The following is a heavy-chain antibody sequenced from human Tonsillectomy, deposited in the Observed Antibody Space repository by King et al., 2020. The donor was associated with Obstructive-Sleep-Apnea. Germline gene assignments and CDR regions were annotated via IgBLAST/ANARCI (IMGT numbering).Heavy chain of an antibody. CDR3: ARGRNRLGYCGGGSCYLWFDP. CDR2: INHSGST. CDR1: GGSFSGYH. D-gene: IGHD2-15*01. V-gene: IGHV4-34*01. Sequence: VQLQQWGAGLLKPSETLSLTCGVNGGSFSGYHWSWVRQSPGKGLEWIGEINHSGSTNYNPSLKNRVTISVDTSKNQFSLNLNSVTAADTAMYYCARGRNRLGYCGGGSCYLWFDPWGQGILVTVSA. J-gene: IGHJ5*02.